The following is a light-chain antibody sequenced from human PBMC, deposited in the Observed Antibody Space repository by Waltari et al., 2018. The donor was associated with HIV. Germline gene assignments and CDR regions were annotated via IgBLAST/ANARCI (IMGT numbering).Light chain of an antibody. Sequence: DIQMTQSPSSLSASVGDRVTITCRARQSISSYLDWYQQKPGKAPKLLIYAASSLQSGVPSRFSGSGSGTDFTLTISSLQPEYFATYYCQQSYSTLLTFGGGTKVEIK. CDR2: AAS. V-gene: IGKV1-39*01. CDR3: QQSYSTLLT. CDR1: QSISSY. J-gene: IGKJ4*01.